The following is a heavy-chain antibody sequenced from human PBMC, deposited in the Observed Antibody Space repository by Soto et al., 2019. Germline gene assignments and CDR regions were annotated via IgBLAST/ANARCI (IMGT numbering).Heavy chain of an antibody. V-gene: IGHV2-70*01. CDR3: ARLLKGGTSDWIHIDC. D-gene: IGHD3-9*01. Sequence: SGPTLVNPTPTLTLTRTLSGFSRTTGVSSGTWIRHPPGKALEWLALIDGNDQKYYNSSLKTRLTLSKDTSKNHVVLTITNMDPLDTGTYFCARLLKGGTSDWIHIDCWGQGTLVTVSS. CDR2: IDGNDQK. CDR1: GFSRTTGVSS. J-gene: IGHJ4*02.